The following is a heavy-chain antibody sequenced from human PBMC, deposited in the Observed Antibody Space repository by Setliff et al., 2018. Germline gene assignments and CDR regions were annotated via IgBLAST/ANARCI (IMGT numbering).Heavy chain of an antibody. V-gene: IGHV5-51*01. CDR1: GYSFTSYW. J-gene: IGHJ4*02. Sequence: GASLTLSCKGSGYSFTSYWIGWVRQMPGKGLEWMGIIYPGDSDTRYSPSFQGQVTISADKSISTAYLQWSSLKASDTAMYYCAGGSYRYEVVIDYWGQGTLVTVSS. D-gene: IGHD3-16*02. CDR3: AGGSYRYEVVIDY. CDR2: IYPGDSDT.